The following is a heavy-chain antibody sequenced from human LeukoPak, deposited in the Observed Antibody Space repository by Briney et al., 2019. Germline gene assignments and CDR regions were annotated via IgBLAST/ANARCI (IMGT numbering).Heavy chain of an antibody. J-gene: IGHJ4*02. V-gene: IGHV1-2*02. CDR1: GYTFTGYY. CDR2: INPNSGGT. CDR3: ARIGYCSGGSCPFDY. Sequence: DSVKVSCKASGYTFTGYYMHWVRQAPGQGLEWMGWINPNSGGTNYAQKFQGRVTMTRDTSISTAYMELSRLRSDDTAVYYCARIGYCSGGSCPFDYWGQGTLVTVSS. D-gene: IGHD2-15*01.